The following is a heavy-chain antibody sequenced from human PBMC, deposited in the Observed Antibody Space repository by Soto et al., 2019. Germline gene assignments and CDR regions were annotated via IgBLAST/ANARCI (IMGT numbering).Heavy chain of an antibody. CDR3: ARDGNRSPTLGRVLAVATLDDCYFDL. Sequence: QVQLVESGGGVVQPGRSLRLSCAASGFTFDTYSMHWVRQAPGKGLEWVAVISYDGRNKYYADSVKGRFTISGDNSKITLYLQMNSRVPEDTAVYYCARDGNRSPTLGRVLAVATLDDCYFDLWGRGTLITVSS. CDR1: GFTFDTYS. D-gene: IGHD3-16*01. J-gene: IGHJ2*01. V-gene: IGHV3-30*04. CDR2: ISYDGRNK.